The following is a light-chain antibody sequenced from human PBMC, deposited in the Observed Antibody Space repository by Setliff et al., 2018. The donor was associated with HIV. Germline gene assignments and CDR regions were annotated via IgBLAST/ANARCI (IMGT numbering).Light chain of an antibody. CDR2: EVT. Sequence: QSALTQPASVSGSPGQSITTSCTGTSSDVGSFSLVSWYQQEPGKAPKLIIYEVTKRPSGISDRFSGSKSGNTASLSISGLQTEDEADYYCCSYASSQTYVFGIGTKVTVL. V-gene: IGLV2-23*02. CDR1: SSDVGSFSL. J-gene: IGLJ1*01. CDR3: CSYASSQTYV.